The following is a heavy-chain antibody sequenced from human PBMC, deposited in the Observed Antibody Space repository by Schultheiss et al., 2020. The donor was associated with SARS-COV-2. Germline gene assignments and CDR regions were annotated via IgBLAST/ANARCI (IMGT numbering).Heavy chain of an antibody. Sequence: GGSLRLSCAASGFSFSHAWMNWVRQAPGKGLEWVGRIKSKTDGGTTDYAAPVKGRFTISRDDSKNTLYLQMNSLKTEDTAVYYCAREGIAARLWGDYWGQGTLVTVSS. CDR1: GFSFSHAW. CDR2: IKSKTDGGTT. CDR3: AREGIAARLWGDY. J-gene: IGHJ4*02. D-gene: IGHD6-6*01. V-gene: IGHV3-15*07.